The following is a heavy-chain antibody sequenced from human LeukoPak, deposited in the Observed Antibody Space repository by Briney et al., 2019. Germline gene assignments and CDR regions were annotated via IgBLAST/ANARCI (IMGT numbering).Heavy chain of an antibody. J-gene: IGHJ4*02. D-gene: IGHD6-19*01. CDR3: ARDEEVIAVAAAGFDY. V-gene: IGHV1-18*01. CDR1: GYTFTSYG. Sequence: SVKVSCKASGYTFTSYGITWVRQAPGQGLEWMGWISAYNGNTNYAQKLQGRDTMTTGKSTSTAYMELRSLRSDDTAVYYCARDEEVIAVAAAGFDYWGQGTLVTVSS. CDR2: ISAYNGNT.